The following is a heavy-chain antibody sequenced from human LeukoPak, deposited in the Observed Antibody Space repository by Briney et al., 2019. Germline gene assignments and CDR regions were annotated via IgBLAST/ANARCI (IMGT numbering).Heavy chain of an antibody. D-gene: IGHD3-10*01. J-gene: IGHJ3*02. CDR2: INTNSGGT. CDR3: ARQHLVYGSGSYSVNAFDI. Sequence: ASVKVSCKASGYTFTGYYMHWVRQAPGQGLEWMGCINTNSGGTNYAQKFQGRVTMTRDTSISTAYMELSRLRSDDTAVYYCARQHLVYGSGSYSVNAFDIWGQGTMVTVSS. CDR1: GYTFTGYY. V-gene: IGHV1-2*02.